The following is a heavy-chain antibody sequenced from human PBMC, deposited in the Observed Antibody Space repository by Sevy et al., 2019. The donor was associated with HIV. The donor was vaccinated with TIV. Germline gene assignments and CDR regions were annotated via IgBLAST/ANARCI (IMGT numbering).Heavy chain of an antibody. CDR3: ATHAGIAAAGRVFDY. CDR1: GFTFSDHY. J-gene: IGHJ4*02. CDR2: TRNKADSYTT. D-gene: IGHD6-13*01. Sequence: GGSLRLSCAASGFTFSDHYMEWVRQAPGKGLEWVGRTRNKADSYTTEYAAFVKGRFTISRGDSKNSLYLKMNSLKTEDTAVYYCATHAGIAAAGRVFDYWGQGSLVTVSS. V-gene: IGHV3-72*01.